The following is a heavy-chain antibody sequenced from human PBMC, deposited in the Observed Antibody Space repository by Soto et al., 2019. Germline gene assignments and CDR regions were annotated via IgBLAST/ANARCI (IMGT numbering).Heavy chain of an antibody. CDR2: ISWDGGST. D-gene: IGHD4-17*01. J-gene: IGHJ3*02. V-gene: IGHV3-43*01. CDR1: GFTFDDYT. Sequence: GGSLRLSCAASGFTFDDYTMHWVRQAPGKGLEWVSLISWDGGSTYYADSVKGRFTISRDNSKNSLYLQMNSLRTEDTALYYCAKVMSTVAHEGAFDIWGQGTMVTVSS. CDR3: AKVMSTVAHEGAFDI.